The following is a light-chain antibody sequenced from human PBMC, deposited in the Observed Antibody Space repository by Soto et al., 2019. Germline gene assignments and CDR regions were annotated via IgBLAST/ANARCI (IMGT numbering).Light chain of an antibody. CDR3: QQYNSYSPT. CDR1: KSISSW. V-gene: IGKV1-5*01. Sequence: DIQMTQSPSTLSASVGDRVTITCRSSKSISSWLAWYQQQPGKAPKLLIYDASSLESGVPSRFSGSGSGTEFNLTISSLQPDDFATYYCQQYNSYSPTVDQGTKVAIK. CDR2: DAS. J-gene: IGKJ1*01.